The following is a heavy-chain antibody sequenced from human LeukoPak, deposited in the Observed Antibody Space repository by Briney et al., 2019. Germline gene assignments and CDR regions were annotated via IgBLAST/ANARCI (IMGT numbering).Heavy chain of an antibody. CDR2: INPDGTST. V-gene: IGHV3-74*01. CDR1: GFIFSRYW. CDR3: ASLTHYNSRSFAFDI. Sequence: GGSLRLSCAASGFIFSRYWMYWVRQAPGKGLVWVSHINPDGTSTNYGDFVKGRFTISRDNAKNTLYLRMNSLRVEDTALYFCASLTHYNSRSFAFDIWGPGTMVTVSS. D-gene: IGHD3-22*01. J-gene: IGHJ3*02.